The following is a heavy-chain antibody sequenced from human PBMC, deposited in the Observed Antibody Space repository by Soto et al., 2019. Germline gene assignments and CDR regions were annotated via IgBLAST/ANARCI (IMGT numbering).Heavy chain of an antibody. D-gene: IGHD5-12*01. CDR1: GGSVSSGSYY. V-gene: IGHV4-61*01. CDR3: ARDGDGYNY. J-gene: IGHJ4*02. CDR2: IYSSGST. Sequence: QVQLQESGPGLVKPSETLSLTCTVSGGSVSSGSYYWSWIRQPPGQVLEWIGYIYSSGSTSYNPALKSRVTLSVDTSKNPCSLKLGSVTAADTAVYYCARDGDGYNYWGQGTLVTVSS.